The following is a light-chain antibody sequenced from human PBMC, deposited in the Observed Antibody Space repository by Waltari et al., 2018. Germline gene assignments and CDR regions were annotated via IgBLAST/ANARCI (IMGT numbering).Light chain of an antibody. CDR3: SSYAGSNNLGV. Sequence: QSALTQPLSASGSPGQSVTIPCTGPSSDVGGYNYVSWYQQHPGKAPKLMIYEVSKRPPGVPDRFSGSKSGNTASLTVSGLQAEDEADYYCSSYAGSNNLGVFGGGTKLTVL. CDR2: EVS. V-gene: IGLV2-8*01. CDR1: SSDVGGYNY. J-gene: IGLJ2*01.